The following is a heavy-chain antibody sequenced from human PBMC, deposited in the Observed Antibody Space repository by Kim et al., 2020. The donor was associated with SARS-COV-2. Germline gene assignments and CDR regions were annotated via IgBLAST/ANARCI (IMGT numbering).Heavy chain of an antibody. V-gene: IGHV4-39*01. CDR3: ARPLAYYDILTGYHNWFDP. CDR2: IYYSGHT. D-gene: IGHD3-9*01. J-gene: IGHJ5*02. Sequence: EGIWSIYYSGHTYYNPSLKSRVTISVDTSKNQFSLKLSSVTAADTAVYYCARPLAYYDILTGYHNWFDPWGQGTLVTVSS.